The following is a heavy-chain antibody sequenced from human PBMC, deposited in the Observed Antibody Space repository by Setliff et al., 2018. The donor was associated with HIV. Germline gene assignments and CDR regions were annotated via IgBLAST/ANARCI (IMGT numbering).Heavy chain of an antibody. J-gene: IGHJ3*02. CDR2: ISAYNGNT. CDR1: GYTFTSYA. V-gene: IGHV1-3*01. Sequence: GASVKVSCKASGYTFTSYAMHWVRQAPGQRLEWMGWISAYNGNTNTAQKFQGRVTMTIDTSTSAAYMELRSLRSEDTAVYYCASAGAWQRNALDIWGQGTMVTVSS. CDR3: ASAGAWQRNALDI. D-gene: IGHD5-12*01.